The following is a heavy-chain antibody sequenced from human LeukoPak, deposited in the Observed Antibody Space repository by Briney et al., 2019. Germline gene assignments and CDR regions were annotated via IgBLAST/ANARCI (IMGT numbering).Heavy chain of an antibody. CDR3: ARITTIAAAGLGAFDI. CDR1: EFTFSSYG. V-gene: IGHV3-30*02. D-gene: IGHD6-13*01. Sequence: GGSLRLSCAASEFTFSSYGMHWVRQAPGKGLEWVAFIRYDGSNKYYADSVKGRFTISRDNSKNTLYLQMNSLRAEDTAVYYCARITTIAAAGLGAFDIWGQGTMVTVSS. CDR2: IRYDGSNK. J-gene: IGHJ3*02.